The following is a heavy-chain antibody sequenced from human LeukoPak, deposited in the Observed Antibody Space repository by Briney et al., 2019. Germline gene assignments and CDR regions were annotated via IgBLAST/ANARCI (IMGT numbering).Heavy chain of an antibody. Sequence: PSETLSLTCTVSGGSISSYYWTWIRQPPGMGLEWIGYIYYSGSTNYNPSLKSRVIISVDTSKNQFSLNLSSVTAADMAVYYCARSSWSYDGHFDSWGQGTLVTVSS. CDR3: ARSSWSYDGHFDS. CDR1: GGSISSYY. V-gene: IGHV4-59*01. D-gene: IGHD1-26*01. CDR2: IYYSGST. J-gene: IGHJ4*02.